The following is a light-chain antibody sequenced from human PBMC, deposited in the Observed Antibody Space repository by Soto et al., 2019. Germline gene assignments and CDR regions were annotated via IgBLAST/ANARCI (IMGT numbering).Light chain of an antibody. J-gene: IGLJ3*02. V-gene: IGLV4-60*02. CDR2: LEGSGSY. Sequence: QPVLTQSSSASASLGSSVKLTCTLSSGHSSYIIAWHQQQPGKAPRYLMKLEGSGSYNKGSGVPDRFSGSSSGADRYLTISTLQFEDEADYYCETWDSNTHTVFGGGTTVTVL. CDR1: SGHSSYI. CDR3: ETWDSNTHTV.